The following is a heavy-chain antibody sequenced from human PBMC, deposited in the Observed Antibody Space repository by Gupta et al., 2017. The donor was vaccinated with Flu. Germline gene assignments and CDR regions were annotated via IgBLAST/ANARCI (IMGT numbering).Heavy chain of an antibody. V-gene: IGHV1-69*06. CDR3: ARGVVPAATRYYYMDV. Sequence: QVQLVQSGAEVQKPGSSVTVSCNASARTFSTYAISWVRQSPGQGLEWMGGISPSFGTANYAQKFQGRVTITADKATSTAYMELSSLRSEDTAVYYCARGVVPAATRYYYMDVWGKGTTVTVS. D-gene: IGHD2-2*01. CDR2: ISPSFGTA. J-gene: IGHJ6*03. CDR1: ARTFSTYA.